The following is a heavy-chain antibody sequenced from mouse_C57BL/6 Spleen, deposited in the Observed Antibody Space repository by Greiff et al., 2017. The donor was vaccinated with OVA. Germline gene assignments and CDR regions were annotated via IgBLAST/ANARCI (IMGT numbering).Heavy chain of an antibody. CDR1: GFSFNTYA. CDR3: VRPADGYYEGIFAY. CDR2: IRSKSNNYAT. V-gene: IGHV10-1*01. J-gene: IGHJ3*01. Sequence: EVQLVESGGGLVQPKGSLKLSCAASGFSFNTYAMNWVRQAPGKGLEWVARIRSKSNNYATYYADSVKDRFTISRDDSESMLYLQMNNLKTEDTAMYYCVRPADGYYEGIFAYWGQGTLVTVSA. D-gene: IGHD2-3*01.